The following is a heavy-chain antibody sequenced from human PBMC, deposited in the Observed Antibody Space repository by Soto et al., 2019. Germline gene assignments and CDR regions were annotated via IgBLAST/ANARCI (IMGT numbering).Heavy chain of an antibody. CDR3: ARTYYYDMIGHSYREFFDF. J-gene: IGHJ4*02. V-gene: IGHV1-18*01. CDR1: GYTFTSYG. CDR2: VSAYSDNA. D-gene: IGHD3-22*01. Sequence: QVQLVQSGPEVKKPGASVKVSCKASGYTFTSYGIDWVRQAPGQGLEWIGWVSAYSDNANYTQTVRDRVTLSTDTSTTTAYLKLRSLTAADTAVYYCARTYYYDMIGHSYREFFDFWGQGTLVAVSS.